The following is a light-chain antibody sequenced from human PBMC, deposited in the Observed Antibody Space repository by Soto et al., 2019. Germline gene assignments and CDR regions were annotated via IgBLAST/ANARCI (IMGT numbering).Light chain of an antibody. CDR2: GVT. J-gene: IGLJ2*01. V-gene: IGLV2-14*03. Sequence: QSVLTQPASVSGSPGQAITISCTGTSSDAGRYNYVSWYQQYSGKAPKLMIYGVTNRPSGVSDRFSGSKSGNTASLTISGLQAEDEGDYYCSSFTTSSTLIFGGGTKLTVL. CDR3: SSFTTSSTLI. CDR1: SSDAGRYNY.